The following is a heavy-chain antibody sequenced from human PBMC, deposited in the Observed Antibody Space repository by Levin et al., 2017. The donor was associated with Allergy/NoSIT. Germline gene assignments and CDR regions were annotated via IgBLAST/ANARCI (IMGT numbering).Heavy chain of an antibody. CDR3: ARKGEMTGESYWYFDV. J-gene: IGHJ2*01. Sequence: SQTPSLTCAVYGGSFSGYYWSWIRQPPGKGLEWIGEINHSGSTDHNPSLKSRATISVDTSKNQFSLKLSFVTAADTAVYYRARKGEMTGESYWYFDVWGRGSLVTVSS. CDR2: INHSGST. CDR1: GGSFSGYY. D-gene: IGHD3-10*01. V-gene: IGHV4-34*04.